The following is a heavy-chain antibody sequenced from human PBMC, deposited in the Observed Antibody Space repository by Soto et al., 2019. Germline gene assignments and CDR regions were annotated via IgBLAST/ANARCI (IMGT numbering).Heavy chain of an antibody. J-gene: IGHJ6*02. CDR3: ARGLQLEGSYYCYGIDV. D-gene: IGHD5-18*01. Sequence: SVKVSCKASGYTFTSYGISWVRQAPGQGLEWMGGIIPIFGTAHYAQKFQGRVTITADESTSTTYMELRSLRSEDTAVYYCARGLQLEGSYYCYGIDVWGQGTTVTVS. CDR2: IIPIFGTA. V-gene: IGHV1-69*13. CDR1: GYTFTSYG.